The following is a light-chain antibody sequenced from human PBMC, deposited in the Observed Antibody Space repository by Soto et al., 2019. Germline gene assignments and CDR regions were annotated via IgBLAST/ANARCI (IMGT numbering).Light chain of an antibody. V-gene: IGKV3D-11*02. CDR3: QQRSNWIT. J-gene: IGKJ5*01. CDR1: QTISSW. CDR2: GAS. Sequence: TQSPSTLSGSVGDRVTITCRASQTISSWLAWYQQKPGQAPRLLIYGASTRAAGIPARFSASGTGTDFTLTISDVQPEDFAVYYCQQRSNWITFGQGTRLEIK.